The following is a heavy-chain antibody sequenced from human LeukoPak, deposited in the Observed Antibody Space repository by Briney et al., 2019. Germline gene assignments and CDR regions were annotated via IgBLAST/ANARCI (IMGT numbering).Heavy chain of an antibody. J-gene: IGHJ4*02. CDR1: GGYISSSGYY. V-gene: IGHV4-39*07. CDR2: IYYSGTT. Sequence: SETLSLTCTVSGGYISSSGYYWGWDRQPPGGGLEWIGSIYYSGTTYYNPSLKSRVTISVDTSKNQFSLRLSSMTAADTAVYYCARDEGYTTGFDRDYWGQGTLVAVSS. D-gene: IGHD1-1*01. CDR3: ARDEGYTTGFDRDY.